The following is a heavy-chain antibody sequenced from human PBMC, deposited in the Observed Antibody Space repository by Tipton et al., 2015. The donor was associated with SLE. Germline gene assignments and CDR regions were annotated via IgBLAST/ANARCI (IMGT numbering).Heavy chain of an antibody. J-gene: IGHJ4*02. CDR2: LYYGGTT. D-gene: IGHD2-15*01. V-gene: IGHV4-39*07. Sequence: TLSLTCTVSGGPIRSDDYYWTWIRQPPGKGLEWIGSLYYGGTTYYNPSLKSRVTISVGTSKNQFSLKLNSVTAADTAVYYCASYCSGGRCYSDYWGQGTLVTVSS. CDR1: GGPIRSDDYY. CDR3: ASYCSGGRCYSDY.